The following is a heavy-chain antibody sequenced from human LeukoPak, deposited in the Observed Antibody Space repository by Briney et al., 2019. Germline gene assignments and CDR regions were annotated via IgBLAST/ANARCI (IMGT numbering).Heavy chain of an antibody. V-gene: IGHV3-21*01. D-gene: IGHD3/OR15-3a*01. CDR1: RFTFSSYG. CDR2: ISGISRYI. J-gene: IGHJ6*02. CDR3: ARDAAPEYDIWTGYYPRWLRYYYGMDV. Sequence: GGSLRHSCVPCRFTFSSYGIHRVRPAPRKRREWVSSISGISRYIYSAHSVKGRFTSSRNNAKNSLYVKMNSLRAEDTAVYYCARDAAPEYDIWTGYYPRWLRYYYGMDVWGQGTTVTVSS.